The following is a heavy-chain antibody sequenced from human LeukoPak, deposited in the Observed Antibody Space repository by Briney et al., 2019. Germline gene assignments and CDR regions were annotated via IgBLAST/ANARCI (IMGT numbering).Heavy chain of an antibody. Sequence: EASVKVSCKASGYTFTSYYMHWVRQAPGQGLEWMGIINPSGGSTSYAQKLQGRVTMTTDTSTSTAYMELRSLRSDDTAVYYCARIRDYYGSGSYSYYFDYWGQGTLVTVSS. D-gene: IGHD3-10*01. V-gene: IGHV1-46*01. CDR1: GYTFTSYY. CDR3: ARIRDYYGSGSYSYYFDY. J-gene: IGHJ4*02. CDR2: INPSGGST.